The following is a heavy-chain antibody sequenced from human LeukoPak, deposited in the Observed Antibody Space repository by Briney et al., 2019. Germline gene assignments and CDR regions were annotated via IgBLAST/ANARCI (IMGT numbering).Heavy chain of an antibody. CDR2: LRSKAYGGTT. V-gene: IGHV3-49*04. D-gene: IGHD6-19*01. J-gene: IGHJ4*02. CDR3: TRDLTMGYNSGWLIDY. CDR1: GFTFGDYA. Sequence: PGRSLSLPGTASGFTFGDYALSWAGPAPGKGLDWVGFLRSKAYGGTTESAASVKGRFTITRDDSKDITYLEMNSLKIEDTAAYYCTRDLTMGYNSGWLIDYWGQGTLATVSS.